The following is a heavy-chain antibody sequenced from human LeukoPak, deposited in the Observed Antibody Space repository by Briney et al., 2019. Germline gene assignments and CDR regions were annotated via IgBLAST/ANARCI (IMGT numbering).Heavy chain of an antibody. CDR2: LYYNGST. CDR3: ARRGRLWWQLGFY. CDR1: GGSISSSSYY. V-gene: IGHV4-39*01. J-gene: IGHJ4*02. D-gene: IGHD4-23*01. Sequence: SETLSLTCTVSGGSISSSSYYWGWIRQPPGKGLEWLGSLYYNGSTYYNPSLKSRVTISVDTSKEQFSLKLSSVTAADTAVYYCARRGRLWWQLGFYWGQGTLVTVSS.